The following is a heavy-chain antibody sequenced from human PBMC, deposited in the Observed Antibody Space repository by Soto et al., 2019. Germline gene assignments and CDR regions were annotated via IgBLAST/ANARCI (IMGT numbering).Heavy chain of an antibody. V-gene: IGHV1-8*02. J-gene: IGHJ5*02. Sequence: ASVKVSCKASGYTFINFDISWVRQAAGQGLEWLGWMNPGSGKTGYASKFQGRVAMTRDASTGTSHLELSSLTSDDTAVYYCARMASAGTLNWFDPWGQGNLVTV. CDR1: GYTFINFD. CDR2: MNPGSGKT. D-gene: IGHD6-13*01. CDR3: ARMASAGTLNWFDP.